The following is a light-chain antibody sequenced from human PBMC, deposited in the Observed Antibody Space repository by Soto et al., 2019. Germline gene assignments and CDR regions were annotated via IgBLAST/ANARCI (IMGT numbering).Light chain of an antibody. CDR3: QQNDIHST. CDR2: AAS. Sequence: DIQMTQSPSTLSASVGDRVTITCRASQSISNWLAWYQQKPGKAPNLLIYAASSLQSGVPSRFSGSGSGTEFPLTITTLQADDFPTYYSQQNDIHSTFGQGPKLEIK. V-gene: IGKV1-5*01. CDR1: QSISNW. J-gene: IGKJ2*01.